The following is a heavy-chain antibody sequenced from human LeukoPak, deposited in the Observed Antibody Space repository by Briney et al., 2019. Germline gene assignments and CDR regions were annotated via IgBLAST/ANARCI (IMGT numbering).Heavy chain of an antibody. CDR1: GGVFTTYA. D-gene: IGHD2-15*01. J-gene: IGHJ4*02. CDR3: ARALTCSGGTCYSEH. Sequence: ASVKVSCKASGGVFTTYAISWVRQAPGQGLEWMGSIIPFLGTTNYAQKFQGRVTISLDTSRNQSSLKLSSVTAADTAVYYCARALTCSGGTCYSEHWGQGTLVTVSS. V-gene: IGHV1-69*04. CDR2: IIPFLGTT.